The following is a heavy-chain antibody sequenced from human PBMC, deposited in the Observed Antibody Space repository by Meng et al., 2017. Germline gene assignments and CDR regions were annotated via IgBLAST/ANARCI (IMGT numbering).Heavy chain of an antibody. CDR3: ARRRPEVASSTPLFDY. D-gene: IGHD2-2*01. J-gene: IGHJ4*02. CDR2: INHSGST. V-gene: IGHV4-34*01. CDR1: GGSFSGYY. Sequence: SETLSLTCAVYGGSFSGYYWSWIRQPPGKGLEWIGEINHSGSTNYNPSLKSRVTISVDTSKNQFSLKLSSVTAADTAVYYCARRRPEVASSTPLFDYWGQGTLVTVSS.